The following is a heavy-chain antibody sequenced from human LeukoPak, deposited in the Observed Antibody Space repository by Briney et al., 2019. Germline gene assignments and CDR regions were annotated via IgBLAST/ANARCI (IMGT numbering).Heavy chain of an antibody. J-gene: IGHJ4*02. CDR3: AKCGDIVVVPAAIPPDY. V-gene: IGHV3-33*06. Sequence: PGGSLRLSCAASGFTFSSYGIHWVRQAPGKGLEWVALIWFDGSNKFYTDSVKGRFTISRDNSKNTLYLQMNSLRAEDTAVYYCAKCGDIVVVPAAIPPDYWGQGTLVTVSS. D-gene: IGHD2-2*02. CDR1: GFTFSSYG. CDR2: IWFDGSNK.